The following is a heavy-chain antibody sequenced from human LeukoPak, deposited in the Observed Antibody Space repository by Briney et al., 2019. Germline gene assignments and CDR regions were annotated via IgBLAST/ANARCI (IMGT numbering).Heavy chain of an antibody. J-gene: IGHJ6*03. CDR1: GYTFTGYY. CDR2: INPNSGGT. CDR3: ARGLDSSSWYGYYYYYMDV. V-gene: IGHV1-2*02. D-gene: IGHD6-13*01. Sequence: ASVKVSCKASGYTFTGYYMHWVRQAPGQGLEWMGWINPNSGGTNYAQKFQGRVTMTRDTSISTAYMELSSLRSEDTAVYYCARGLDSSSWYGYYYYYMDVWGKGTTVTVSS.